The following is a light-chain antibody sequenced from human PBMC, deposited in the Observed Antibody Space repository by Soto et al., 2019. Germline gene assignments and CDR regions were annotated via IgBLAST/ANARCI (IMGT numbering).Light chain of an antibody. J-gene: IGKJ3*01. CDR1: QGISSY. CDR2: AAS. V-gene: IGKV1-9*01. CDR3: QQLNSYPPEFT. Sequence: DIQLTQSPSFLSASVGDRVTITCQASQGISSYLAWYQQKPGKAPKLLIYAASTLQSGVPSRFSGSGSGTEFTLTFSSLQPEDFATYSCQQLNSYPPEFTFGPGTKVDIK.